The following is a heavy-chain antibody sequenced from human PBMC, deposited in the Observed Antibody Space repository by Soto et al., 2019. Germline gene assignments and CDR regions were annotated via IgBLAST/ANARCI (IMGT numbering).Heavy chain of an antibody. D-gene: IGHD3-10*01. Sequence: GESLKISCKGSGYSFTSYWIGWVRQKPGKGLEWMGIIYPGDSDTRYSPSFQGQVTISADKSISTAYLQWSSLKASDTAMYYCAILSRGGYYYYYYGMDVWGEGTTVTGSS. J-gene: IGHJ6*02. CDR2: IYPGDSDT. CDR3: AILSRGGYYYYYYGMDV. V-gene: IGHV5-51*01. CDR1: GYSFTSYW.